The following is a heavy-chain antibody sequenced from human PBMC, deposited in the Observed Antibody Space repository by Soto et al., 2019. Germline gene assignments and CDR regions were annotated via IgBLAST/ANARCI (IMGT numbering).Heavy chain of an antibody. J-gene: IGHJ4*02. CDR1: GFSLSTSGVG. CDR2: IYWDADK. V-gene: IGHV2-5*02. D-gene: IGHD3-10*01. CDR3: AHRHYYGSGTYYFDF. Sequence: QITLKESGPTLVKPTQTLTLTCTFSGFSLSTSGVGVGWIRQPPGKALEWLALIYWDADKRYSPSLKSRLTIPKGTSKNQVVLTMTNMDPTDTATYYCAHRHYYGSGTYYFDFWGQGILVTVSS.